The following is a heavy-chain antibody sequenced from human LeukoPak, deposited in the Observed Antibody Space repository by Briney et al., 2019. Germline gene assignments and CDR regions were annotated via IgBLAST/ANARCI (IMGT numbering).Heavy chain of an antibody. D-gene: IGHD1-1*01. CDR2: ISFDVSNK. CDR1: GFTFSTYG. J-gene: IGHJ4*02. Sequence: GGSLRLSCAASGFTFSTYGMHWVRQAPGKGLEWVAVISFDVSNKDYADSVKGRFTISRDNFKNTLYLQMNSLRAEDTAVYYCAEDGRTKYYFDYWGQGTLVTVSS. CDR3: AEDGRTKYYFDY. V-gene: IGHV3-30*18.